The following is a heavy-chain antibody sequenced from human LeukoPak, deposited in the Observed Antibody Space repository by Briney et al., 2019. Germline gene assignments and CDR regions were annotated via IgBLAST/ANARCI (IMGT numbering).Heavy chain of an antibody. CDR3: ANTDSSGYQYYFDY. J-gene: IGHJ4*02. CDR2: ISYDGSNK. D-gene: IGHD3-22*01. V-gene: IGHV3-30*18. Sequence: GRSLRLSCAASGFTSSSYGMHWVRQAPGKGLEWVAVISYDGSNKYYADSVKGRFTISRDNSKNTLYLQMNSLRAEDTAVYYCANTDSSGYQYYFDYWGQGTLVTVSS. CDR1: GFTSSSYG.